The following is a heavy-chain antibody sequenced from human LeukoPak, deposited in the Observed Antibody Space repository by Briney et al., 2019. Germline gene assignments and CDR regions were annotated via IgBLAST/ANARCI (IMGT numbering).Heavy chain of an antibody. CDR2: IYTSGST. J-gene: IGHJ6*03. CDR3: ARGTAAPPGGLYYYYMDV. CDR1: GGSISSSSYY. Sequence: SETLSLTCTVSGGSISSSSYYWGWIRQPPGKGLEWIGRIYTSGSTNYNPSLKSRVTISVDTSKNQFSLKLSSVTAADTAVYYCARGTAAPPGGLYYYYMDVWGKGTTVTVSS. D-gene: IGHD6-6*01. V-gene: IGHV4-61*02.